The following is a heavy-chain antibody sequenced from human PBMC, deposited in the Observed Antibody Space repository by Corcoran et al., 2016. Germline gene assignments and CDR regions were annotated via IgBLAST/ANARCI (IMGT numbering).Heavy chain of an antibody. J-gene: IGHJ4*02. CDR2: ISSSSSYI. D-gene: IGHD3-9*01. V-gene: IGHV3-21*01. CDR3: ARDHDILTGPLGYFDY. Sequence: EVQLVESGGGLVKPGGSLRLSCAASGFTFSSYSMNWVRQAPGKGLEWVSSISSSSSYIYYADSVKGRFTISRDNAKNSLYLQMNRLRAEDTAVYYCARDHDILTGPLGYFDYWGQVTLFTDSS. CDR1: GFTFSSYS.